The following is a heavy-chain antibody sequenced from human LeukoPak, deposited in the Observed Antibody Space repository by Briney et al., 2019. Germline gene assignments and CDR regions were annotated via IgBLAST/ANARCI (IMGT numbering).Heavy chain of an antibody. Sequence: PGGSLRLSCAASGFTFSSYWMSWVRQAPGKGLEWVANIKQDGSEKYYVDSVKGRFTISRDNAKNSLYLQMNSLRAEDTAVYYCARGSRWYSGSYYLDYWGQGTLVTVSS. D-gene: IGHD1-26*01. V-gene: IGHV3-7*01. CDR2: IKQDGSEK. CDR3: ARGSRWYSGSYYLDY. J-gene: IGHJ4*02. CDR1: GFTFSSYW.